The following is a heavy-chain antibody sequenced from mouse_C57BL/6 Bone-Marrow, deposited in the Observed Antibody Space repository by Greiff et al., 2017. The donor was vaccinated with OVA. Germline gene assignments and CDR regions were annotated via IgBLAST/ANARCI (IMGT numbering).Heavy chain of an antibody. CDR3: ARSPLLLRYYFDY. CDR2: IDPSDSYT. V-gene: IGHV1-69*01. Sequence: VQLQQPGAELVMPGASVKLSCKASGYTFTSYWMHWVKQRPGQGLEWIGEIDPSDSYTNYNQKFKGKSTLTVDKSSSTAYMQLSSLTSEDSAVYYCARSPLLLRYYFDYWGQGTTLTVSS. D-gene: IGHD1-1*01. CDR1: GYTFTSYW. J-gene: IGHJ2*01.